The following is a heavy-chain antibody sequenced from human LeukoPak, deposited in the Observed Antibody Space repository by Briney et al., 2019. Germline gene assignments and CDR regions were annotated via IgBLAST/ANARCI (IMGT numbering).Heavy chain of an antibody. V-gene: IGHV1-18*01. D-gene: IGHD6-13*01. Sequence: ASVTVSCKASGYTLNKFGMSWVRQAPGQGLEWLGWINTYNGKTKLGEKFQGRVTMTTDTFTSTVYMELTSLRTDDTAVYFCARDTPQHLKRFDYWGPGTLVTVSS. CDR3: ARDTPQHLKRFDY. CDR2: INTYNGKT. CDR1: GYTLNKFG. J-gene: IGHJ4*02.